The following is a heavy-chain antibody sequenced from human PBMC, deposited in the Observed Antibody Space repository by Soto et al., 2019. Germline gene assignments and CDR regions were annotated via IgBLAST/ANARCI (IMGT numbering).Heavy chain of an antibody. Sequence: GGSLRLSCAASGFIFGSYAVSWVRQAPEKGLEWVSGINNSGGRRYYADSVKGRFTISRDNSKNTLYLQMNSLRAEDTAIYFCATAKSTYASAYYVYWGRGTEVTVSS. D-gene: IGHD1-26*01. CDR2: INNSGGRR. CDR1: GFIFGSYA. CDR3: ATAKSTYASAYYVY. V-gene: IGHV3-23*01. J-gene: IGHJ4*02.